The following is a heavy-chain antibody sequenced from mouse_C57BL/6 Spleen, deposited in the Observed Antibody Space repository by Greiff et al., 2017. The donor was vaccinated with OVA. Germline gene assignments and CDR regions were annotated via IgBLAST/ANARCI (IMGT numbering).Heavy chain of an antibody. CDR3: TTRISNAWFAY. D-gene: IGHD2-5*01. Sequence: EVQLQQSGAELVRPGASVKLSCTASGFNIKDDYMHWVKQRPEQGLEWIGWIDPENGDTEYASKFQGKATITADTSSNTAYLQLSSLTSEDTAVYYCTTRISNAWFAYWGQGTLVTVSA. CDR1: GFNIKDDY. J-gene: IGHJ3*01. V-gene: IGHV14-4*01. CDR2: IDPENGDT.